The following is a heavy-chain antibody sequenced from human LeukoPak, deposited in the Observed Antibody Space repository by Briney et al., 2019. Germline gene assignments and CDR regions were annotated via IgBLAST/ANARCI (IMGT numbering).Heavy chain of an antibody. CDR2: ISGSTAVS. V-gene: IGHV3-23*01. CDR3: AKDIYGDY. J-gene: IGHJ4*02. Sequence: GGSLRLSCVASGFTFSSHAMSWVRQLPGKGLEWVSSISGSTAVSYYADSVKGRFTIARDNSKNTVFLQMNSLRAGDTAVYYCAKDIYGDYWGQGTLVTVSS. CDR1: GFTFSSHA. D-gene: IGHD3-3*02.